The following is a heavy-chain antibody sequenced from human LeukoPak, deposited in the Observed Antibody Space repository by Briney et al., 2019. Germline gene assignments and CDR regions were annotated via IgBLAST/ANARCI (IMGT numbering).Heavy chain of an antibody. CDR1: GFTFTTYW. V-gene: IGHV3-7*05. Sequence: GGSLRLSCAASGFTFTTYWMTWVRQAPGKGLEWVSNIKQDGSETYYVDSVKGRFSISRDNAKNSLYLQLNSLRAEDTAVYYCARGRQWPVRLYWDVWGQGTTVTVSS. CDR2: IKQDGSET. D-gene: IGHD6-19*01. CDR3: ARGRQWPVRLYWDV. J-gene: IGHJ6*02.